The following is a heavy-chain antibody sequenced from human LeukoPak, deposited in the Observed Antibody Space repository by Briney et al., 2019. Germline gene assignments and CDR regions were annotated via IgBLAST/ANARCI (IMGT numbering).Heavy chain of an antibody. Sequence: GGSLRLSCAASGFTVSSNYMSWVRQAPGKGLEWVAVISYDGSNKYYADSVKGRFTISRDNSKNTLYLQMNSLRAEDTAVYYCARDGVGYSSSWPLYYFDYWGQGTLVTVSS. V-gene: IGHV3-30*03. CDR1: GFTVSSNY. CDR2: ISYDGSNK. J-gene: IGHJ4*02. D-gene: IGHD6-13*01. CDR3: ARDGVGYSSSWPLYYFDY.